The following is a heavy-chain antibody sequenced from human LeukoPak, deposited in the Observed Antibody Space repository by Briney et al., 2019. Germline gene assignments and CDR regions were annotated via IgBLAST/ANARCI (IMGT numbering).Heavy chain of an antibody. D-gene: IGHD1-7*01. V-gene: IGHV3-21*01. CDR2: ISSSSTYI. J-gene: IGHJ4*02. CDR3: ARAHNWKYGTFDY. Sequence: GGSLRLSCETSGFTFSSYSLNWVRQAPGKGLEWVSCISSSSTYIYYADSVKGRFTISRDNAKNSLYLQMNSLRAEGTAVYYCARAHNWKYGTFDYWGQGTLVTVSS. CDR1: GFTFSSYS.